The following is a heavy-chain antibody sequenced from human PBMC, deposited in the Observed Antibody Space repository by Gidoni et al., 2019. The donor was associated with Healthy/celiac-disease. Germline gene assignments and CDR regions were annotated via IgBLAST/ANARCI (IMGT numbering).Heavy chain of an antibody. CDR3: ARAVSYYDSSGYYMY. D-gene: IGHD3-22*01. V-gene: IGHV4-31*03. Sequence: QVQLQESGPGLVKTSQTLSLTCTLSGGPVSSGGYYWSWIRQHPGKGLEWIGYIYYSGSTYYNPSLKSRVTISVDTSKNQFSLKLSSVTAADTAVYYCARAVSYYDSSGYYMYWGQGTLVTVSS. CDR2: IYYSGST. J-gene: IGHJ4*02. CDR1: GGPVSSGGYY.